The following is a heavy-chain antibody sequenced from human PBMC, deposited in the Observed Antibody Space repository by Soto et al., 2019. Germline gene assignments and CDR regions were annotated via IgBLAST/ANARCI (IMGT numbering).Heavy chain of an antibody. CDR2: IYYDGRT. D-gene: IGHD3-10*01. V-gene: IGHV4-59*01. CDR1: GGSISSYY. Sequence: QVQLQQSGPGLVKPSETLSLTCTVSGGSISSYYWSWIRQPPGKGLEWIGYIYYDGRTNYNPSLKSRLTISLDTSKNQFSRTLRSVTAADTAVYYCARGREWFGGVTDFWGQGILVTVSS. CDR3: ARGREWFGGVTDF. J-gene: IGHJ4*02.